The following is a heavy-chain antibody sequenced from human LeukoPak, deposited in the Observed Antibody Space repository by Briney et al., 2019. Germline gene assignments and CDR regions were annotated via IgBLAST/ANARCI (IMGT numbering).Heavy chain of an antibody. V-gene: IGHV1-69*13. D-gene: IGHD3-10*01. Sequence: SVKVSCKASGSTFSSYAISWVRQAPGQGLEWMGGIIPIFGTANYAQKFQGRVTITADESTSTAYMELSSLRSDDTALYYCARSGEWSSYYYYYYGLDVWGQGTTVTVSS. CDR2: IIPIFGTA. CDR1: GSTFSSYA. CDR3: ARSGEWSSYYYYYYGLDV. J-gene: IGHJ6*02.